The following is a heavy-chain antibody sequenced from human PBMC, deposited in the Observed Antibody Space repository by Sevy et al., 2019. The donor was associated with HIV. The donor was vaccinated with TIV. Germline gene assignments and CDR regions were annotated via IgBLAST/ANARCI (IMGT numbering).Heavy chain of an antibody. Sequence: GGSLRLSCAASGFTFSSYGMHWVRQAPGKGLEWVAVIWYDGSNKYYADSVKGRFTISRDNSKNTLYLQMNGLRAEDTAVYYCARVQDCSGGSCYVYYYGMDVWGQGTTVTVSS. CDR2: IWYDGSNK. D-gene: IGHD2-15*01. V-gene: IGHV3-33*01. CDR1: GFTFSSYG. CDR3: ARVQDCSGGSCYVYYYGMDV. J-gene: IGHJ6*02.